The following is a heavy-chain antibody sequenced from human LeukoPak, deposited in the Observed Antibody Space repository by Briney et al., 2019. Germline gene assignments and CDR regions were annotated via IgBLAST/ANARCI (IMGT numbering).Heavy chain of an antibody. Sequence: PGGSLRLSCAASGFTFSSYEMNWLRQAPGKGLEWVSSISSSSNYIYYADSVKGRFTISRDNAKNSLYLQMNSLRAEDTAVYYCARAKMFYYEGGTYYHACDIWGQGTMVTVSS. D-gene: IGHD3-22*01. CDR2: ISSSSNYI. CDR3: ARAKMFYYEGGTYYHACDI. J-gene: IGHJ3*02. V-gene: IGHV3-21*01. CDR1: GFTFSSYE.